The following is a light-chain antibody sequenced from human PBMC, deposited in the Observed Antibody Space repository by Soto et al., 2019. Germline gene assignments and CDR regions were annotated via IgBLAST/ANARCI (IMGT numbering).Light chain of an antibody. V-gene: IGKV1-5*01. CDR3: QHNNSSWT. CDR1: QSISSW. CDR2: AAS. Sequence: DIQMTQSPSTLSASVGDRVTITCRASQSISSWLAWYQQKPGKAPKLLIYAASSLESGVPSSFSGSGSGTAFTISISNLHHDDSYTYQCQHNNSSWTFGQGTKVEIK. J-gene: IGKJ1*01.